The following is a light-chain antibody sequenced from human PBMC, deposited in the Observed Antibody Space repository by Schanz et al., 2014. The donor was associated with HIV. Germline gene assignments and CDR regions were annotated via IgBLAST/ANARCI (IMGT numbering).Light chain of an antibody. CDR3: SSYAGSDNMV. J-gene: IGLJ3*02. V-gene: IGLV2-8*01. Sequence: QSALTQPPSASGSPGQSVTISCTGTSSDVGGYNYVSWYQQHPGKAPKLMIYEVSEWPSGVPDRFSGSKSGNTASLTVSGLQADDEADYYCSSYAGSDNMVFGGGTKLTVL. CDR2: EVS. CDR1: SSDVGGYNY.